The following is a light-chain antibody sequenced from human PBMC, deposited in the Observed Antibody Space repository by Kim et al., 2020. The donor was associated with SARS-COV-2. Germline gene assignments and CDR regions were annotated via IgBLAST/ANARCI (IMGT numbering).Light chain of an antibody. V-gene: IGKV3-15*01. CDR1: HSISSS. Sequence: EIVMTQSPATLSVSPGERVTLSCRASHSISSSLAWYQHKPGQPPRLLIYDAFSRATGVPARFSVSGSGTEFTLTISSLQSEDFAVYYCQQYGNWSWAFGQGTKVDIK. CDR3: QQYGNWSWA. CDR2: DAF. J-gene: IGKJ1*01.